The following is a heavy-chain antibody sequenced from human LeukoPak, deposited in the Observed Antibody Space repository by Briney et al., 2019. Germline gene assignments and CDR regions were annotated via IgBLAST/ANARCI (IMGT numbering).Heavy chain of an antibody. D-gene: IGHD2-2*01. CDR2: IYYSGST. Sequence: SETLSLTCTVSGGSISSSSYYWGWIRQPPGKGLEWIGSIYYSGSTYYNPSLKSRVTISVDTSKNQFSLKLSSVTAADTAVYYCAGHRRSSTGLGWFDPWGQGTLVTVSS. CDR1: GGSISSSSYY. V-gene: IGHV4-39*01. J-gene: IGHJ5*02. CDR3: AGHRRSSTGLGWFDP.